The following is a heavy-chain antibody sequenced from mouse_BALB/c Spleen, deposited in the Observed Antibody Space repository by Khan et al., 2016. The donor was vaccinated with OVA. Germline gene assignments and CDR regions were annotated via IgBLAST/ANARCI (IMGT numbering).Heavy chain of an antibody. J-gene: IGHJ2*01. V-gene: IGHV1-7*01. CDR1: GYTFTTYW. CDR3: TRDRIDY. Sequence: QVQLQQSGAELAKPGASVQMSCKASGYTFTTYWMHWVKQRPGQGLEWIGYINPTSGYTDYSENFKDKVTLSADKSSSTAYMQLSRLTSEDSAVYYCTRDRIDYWGQGTTLTVAS. CDR2: INPTSGYT.